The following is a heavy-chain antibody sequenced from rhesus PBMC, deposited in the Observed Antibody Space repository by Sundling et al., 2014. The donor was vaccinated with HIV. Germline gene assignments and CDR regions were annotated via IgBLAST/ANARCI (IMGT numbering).Heavy chain of an antibody. CDR2: IYGSSLRT. CDR3: ARVRVKTGVITIPQFFDF. J-gene: IGHJ4*01. Sequence: QVQLQESGPGVVKPSETLSLTCTVSGTSIIDSSRWSWIRQSPGKGLEWIAYIYGSSLRTNYKPSLRSRVTISKDMSKNQFSLKLNSLTVADTAVYYCARVRVKTGVITIPQFFDFWGQGVLVTVSS. CDR1: GTSIIDSSR. D-gene: IGHD3-22*01. V-gene: IGHV4S10*01.